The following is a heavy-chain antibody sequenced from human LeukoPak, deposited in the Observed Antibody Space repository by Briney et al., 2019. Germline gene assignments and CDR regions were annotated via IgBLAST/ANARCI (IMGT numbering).Heavy chain of an antibody. CDR3: TLEGRIGDPSFSFDY. Sequence: GGSLRLSCETSGFTFSGSAMHWVRQASGKGLEWVGRIRSKANSYATAYAASVKGRFTISRDDSKNTAYLQMNSLKTEDTAVYYCTLEGRIGDPSFSFDYWGQGTLVTVSS. CDR2: IRSKANSYAT. D-gene: IGHD2-21*02. J-gene: IGHJ4*02. V-gene: IGHV3-73*01. CDR1: GFTFSGSA.